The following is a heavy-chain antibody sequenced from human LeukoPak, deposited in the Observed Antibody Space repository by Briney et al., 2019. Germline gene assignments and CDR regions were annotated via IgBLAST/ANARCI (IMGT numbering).Heavy chain of an antibody. CDR2: INSDGSTT. V-gene: IGHV3-74*01. CDR3: ASGARDGYKYTLDY. CDR1: GFTFSSYW. Sequence: GGSLRLSCAASGFTFSSYWMHWVRQVPGKGRVWVSRINSDGSTTNYADPVGGRFTISRDNAKTTLYLQMNSLRAEDTAVYYCASGARDGYKYTLDYWGQGILVTVSS. J-gene: IGHJ4*02. D-gene: IGHD5-24*01.